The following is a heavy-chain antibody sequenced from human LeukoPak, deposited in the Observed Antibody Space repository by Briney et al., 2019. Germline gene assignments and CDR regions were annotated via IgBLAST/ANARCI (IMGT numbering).Heavy chain of an antibody. CDR2: ISYSGST. CDR1: GGSISSYY. Sequence: SETLSLTCTVSGGSISSYYWIWIRQPPGKGLEWIGYISYSGSTNYNPSLNSRVTMSIDTSKNQIPLRLKSVTAADTAVYYCARGARSGIVGWSDPWGQGTLVTVSS. CDR3: ARGARSGIVGWSDP. D-gene: IGHD6-25*01. J-gene: IGHJ5*02. V-gene: IGHV4-59*01.